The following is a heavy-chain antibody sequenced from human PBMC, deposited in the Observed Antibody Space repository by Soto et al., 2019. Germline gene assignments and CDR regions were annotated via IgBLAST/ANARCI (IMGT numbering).Heavy chain of an antibody. V-gene: IGHV5-51*01. D-gene: IGHD2-8*01. Sequence: PGESLKISCKVSGYSFSTSWMGWVRQLPGKGLEWMGIIYPGDSDSRYGPSFEGHVTFSVDKSISTAYPEWSSLKASDTAIYYCARLSRRVAQESNYFDPWGQGTLVTVSS. CDR3: ARLSRRVAQESNYFDP. J-gene: IGHJ5*02. CDR1: GYSFSTSW. CDR2: IYPGDSDS.